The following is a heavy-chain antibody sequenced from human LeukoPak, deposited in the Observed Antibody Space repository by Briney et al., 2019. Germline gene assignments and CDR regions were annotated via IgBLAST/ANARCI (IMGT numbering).Heavy chain of an antibody. CDR1: GFTFSSYS. CDR2: ISSSSSTI. D-gene: IGHD2-2*01. V-gene: IGHV3-48*04. Sequence: GGSLRLSCAASGFTFSSYSMNWVRQAPGKGLEWVSYISSSSSTIYYADSVKGRFTISRDNAKNSLYLQMNSLRAEDTAVYYCARDIVVVPAAMGDAFDIWGQGTMVTVSS. J-gene: IGHJ3*02. CDR3: ARDIVVVPAAMGDAFDI.